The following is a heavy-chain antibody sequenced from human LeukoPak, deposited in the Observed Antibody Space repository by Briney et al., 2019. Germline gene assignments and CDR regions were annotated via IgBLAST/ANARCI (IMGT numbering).Heavy chain of an antibody. V-gene: IGHV4-4*07. CDR1: GGSISGYY. Sequence: SETLSPTCTVSGGSISGYYWSWIRQPAGKGLEWMGRIYSSGSTNYNPSLKSRVTMSLDTSNNAFTLKLSSVTAADTAVYYCARKRKGDYDFDHWGQGTLVTVSS. CDR2: IYSSGST. D-gene: IGHD3-16*01. CDR3: ARKRKGDYDFDH. J-gene: IGHJ4*02.